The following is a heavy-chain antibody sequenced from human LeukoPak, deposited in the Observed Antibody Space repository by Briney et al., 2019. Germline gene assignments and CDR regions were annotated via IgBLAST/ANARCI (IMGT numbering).Heavy chain of an antibody. CDR2: INHSGST. Sequence: PSETLSLTCAVYGGSFSGYYWSWIRQPPGKELEWIGEINHSGSTNYSPSLKSRVTISVDTSKNQFSLKLSSVTAADTAVYYCARHFQGYYMDVWGKGTTVTVSS. CDR3: ARHFQGYYMDV. J-gene: IGHJ6*03. V-gene: IGHV4-34*01. CDR1: GGSFSGYY.